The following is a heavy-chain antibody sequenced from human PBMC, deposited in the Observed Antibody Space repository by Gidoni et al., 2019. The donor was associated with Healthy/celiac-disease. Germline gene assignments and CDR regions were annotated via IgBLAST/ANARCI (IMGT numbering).Heavy chain of an antibody. V-gene: IGHV3-33*01. CDR3: ARERREAVAAHYYYYYGMDV. J-gene: IGHJ6*02. CDR2: IWYDGSNK. Sequence: QVQLVESGGGVVQPGRSLRLSCAASGFTFSSYGMHWVRQAPGKGLEWVAVIWYDGSNKYYADSVKGRFTISRDNSKNTLYLQMNSLRAEDTAVYYCARERREAVAAHYYYYYGMDVWDQGTTVTVSS. D-gene: IGHD6-19*01. CDR1: GFTFSSYG.